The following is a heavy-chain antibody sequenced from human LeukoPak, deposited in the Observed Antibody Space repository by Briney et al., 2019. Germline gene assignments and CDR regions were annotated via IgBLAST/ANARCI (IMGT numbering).Heavy chain of an antibody. CDR1: GFTFSSYS. J-gene: IGHJ2*01. V-gene: IGHV3-48*02. Sequence: GGSLRLSCAASGFTFSSYSMSWVRQAPGKGLELVSYISSSSSTIYYADSVKGRFTISRDNAKNSLYLQMSSLRDEDTAVYYCARDRQYGGNLDWYFDLWGRGTLVTVSS. CDR2: ISSSSSTI. CDR3: ARDRQYGGNLDWYFDL. D-gene: IGHD4-23*01.